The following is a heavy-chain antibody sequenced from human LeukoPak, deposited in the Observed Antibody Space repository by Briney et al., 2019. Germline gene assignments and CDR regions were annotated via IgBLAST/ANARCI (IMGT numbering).Heavy chain of an antibody. J-gene: IGHJ4*02. CDR1: GFTFSSYG. D-gene: IGHD1-1*01. Sequence: PGGSLRLSCAVSGFTFSSYGMHWVRQAPGKGLEWVAVIWYDGSNKYYADSVKGRFTISRDNSKNTLYLQINSLRAEDTAVYYCARDLNTKDYWGQGTLVTVSS. CDR2: IWYDGSNK. CDR3: ARDLNTKDY. V-gene: IGHV3-33*01.